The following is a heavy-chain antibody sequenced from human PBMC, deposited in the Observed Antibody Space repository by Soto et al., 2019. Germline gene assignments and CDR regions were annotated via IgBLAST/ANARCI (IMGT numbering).Heavy chain of an antibody. D-gene: IGHD3-16*01. J-gene: IGHJ3*02. CDR3: ARATGGFWKGAFDI. Sequence: GGSLRLSCAASGFTFSSYWMSWVRQAPGKGLEWVANIKQDGSEKYYVDSVKGRFTISSNNAKNSLYLQMNRLSAEDTAVYYCARATGGFWKGAFDIWGQGTMVTVSS. CDR1: GFTFSSYW. V-gene: IGHV3-7*01. CDR2: IKQDGSEK.